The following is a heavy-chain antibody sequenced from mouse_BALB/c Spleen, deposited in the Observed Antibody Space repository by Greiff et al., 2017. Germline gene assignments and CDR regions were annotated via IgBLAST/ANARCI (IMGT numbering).Heavy chain of an antibody. J-gene: IGHJ4*01. D-gene: IGHD1-1*01. Sequence: EVKLVESGGGLVKPGGSLKLSCAASGFTFSSYAMSWVRQSPEKRLEWVAEISSGGSYTYYPDTVTGRFTISRDNAKNTLYLEMSSLRSEDTAMYYCARYYGSSHYYAMDYWGQGTSVTVSS. CDR3: ARYYGSSHYYAMDY. CDR2: ISSGGSYT. V-gene: IGHV5-9-4*01. CDR1: GFTFSSYA.